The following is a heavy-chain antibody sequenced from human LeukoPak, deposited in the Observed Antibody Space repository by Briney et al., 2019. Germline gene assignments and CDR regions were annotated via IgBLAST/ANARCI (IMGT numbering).Heavy chain of an antibody. CDR3: ARENYLLIESSAFDI. CDR2: IKQDGSEE. J-gene: IGHJ3*02. CDR1: GFTFSSYW. D-gene: IGHD2-15*01. Sequence: GGSLRLSCAASGFTFSSYWMSWVRQAPGKGLEWVANIKQDGSEEYYVDSVKGRFTISRDNAKNSLYLQMNSLRAEDTAVYYCARENYLLIESSAFDIWGQGTMVTVSS. V-gene: IGHV3-7*01.